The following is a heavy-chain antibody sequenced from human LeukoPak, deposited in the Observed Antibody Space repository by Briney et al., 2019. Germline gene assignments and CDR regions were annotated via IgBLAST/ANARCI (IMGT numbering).Heavy chain of an antibody. J-gene: IGHJ4*02. CDR1: GFTFSSYS. D-gene: IGHD3-10*01. CDR2: IIISNNYI. V-gene: IGHV3-21*01. CDR3: ARDLRFGELLS. Sequence: GGSLRLSCAASGFTFSSYSMNWVRQAPGKGLEWLSSIIISNNYIYYADSVNGRFTISRDNAKNSLFLQMNGLRAENTAVYYCARDLRFGELLSWGQGALVTVSS.